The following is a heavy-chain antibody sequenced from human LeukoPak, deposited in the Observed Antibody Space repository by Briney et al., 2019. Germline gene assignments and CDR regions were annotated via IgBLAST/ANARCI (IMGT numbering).Heavy chain of an antibody. D-gene: IGHD3-22*01. Sequence: SGGSLRLSCAASGFTFSSYSVNWVRQAPGKGLEWVSYISSSSSTIYYADSVKGRFTISRDNAKNSLYLQMNSLRDEDTAVYYCARDSYYYDSSGYEFDYWGQGTLVTVSS. CDR2: ISSSSSTI. J-gene: IGHJ4*02. CDR3: ARDSYYYDSSGYEFDY. CDR1: GFTFSSYS. V-gene: IGHV3-48*02.